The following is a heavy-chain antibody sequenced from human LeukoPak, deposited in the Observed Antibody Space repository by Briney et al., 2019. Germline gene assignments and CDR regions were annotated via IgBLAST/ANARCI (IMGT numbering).Heavy chain of an antibody. CDR3: VRDRGWYHFDL. V-gene: IGHV3-9*01. CDR1: GFTFDDYA. J-gene: IGHJ4*02. Sequence: PGGSLRLSCAASGFTFDDYAMHWVRQAPGKGLEWVSSISWNSGSIDYADSVKGRFTISRDNTKNSLFLQLNSLTAEDTAVYYCVRDRGWYHFDLWGQGTLVTVSS. D-gene: IGHD6-13*01. CDR2: ISWNSGSI.